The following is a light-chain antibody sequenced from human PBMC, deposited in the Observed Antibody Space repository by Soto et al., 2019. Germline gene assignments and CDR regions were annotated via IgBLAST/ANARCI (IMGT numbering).Light chain of an antibody. CDR1: QSISTY. Sequence: DIQMTQSPSTVSASVGDRVTITCRASQSISTYLAWYQQRPGEAPNLLIFDASNLTSGVPSRFSGSGSGTEFTLNITSLQPDDFASYYCQHYNSFPFTFGQGTKLEI. J-gene: IGKJ2*01. CDR3: QHYNSFPFT. V-gene: IGKV1-5*01. CDR2: DAS.